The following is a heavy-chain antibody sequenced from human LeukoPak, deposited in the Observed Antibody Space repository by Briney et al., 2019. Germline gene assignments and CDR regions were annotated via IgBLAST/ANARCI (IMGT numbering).Heavy chain of an antibody. CDR2: IYYSGST. V-gene: IGHV4-39*07. Sequence: PSETLSLTCTVSGGSISSSSYYWGWIRQPPGKGLEWIGSIYYSGSTYFNPSLKSRVTISVDTSKNQFSLKLSSVTAADTAVYYCARDVRGGYYYYMDVWGKGTTVTVSS. CDR3: ARDVRGGYYYYMDV. CDR1: GGSISSSSYY. J-gene: IGHJ6*03.